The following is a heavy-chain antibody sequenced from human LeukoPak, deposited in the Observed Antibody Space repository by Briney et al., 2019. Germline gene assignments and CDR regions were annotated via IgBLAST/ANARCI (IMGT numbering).Heavy chain of an antibody. Sequence: GGSLRLSCAASGFTFSSYCMSWVRQAPGKGLEWVADINQSGSGKYYADSVKGRFTISRDNAKNSLYLQMNSLRGEEAAVYYCARGRHPGYSSTKWFEPWGRGNPATVSS. V-gene: IGHV3-7*01. J-gene: IGHJ5*02. CDR2: INQSGSGK. CDR3: ARGRHPGYSSTKWFEP. CDR1: GFTFSSYC. D-gene: IGHD6-13*01.